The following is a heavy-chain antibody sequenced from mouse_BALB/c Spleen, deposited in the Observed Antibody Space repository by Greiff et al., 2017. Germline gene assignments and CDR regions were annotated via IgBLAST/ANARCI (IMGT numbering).Heavy chain of an antibody. CDR1: GYSITSDYA. J-gene: IGHJ3*01. D-gene: IGHD4-1*01. CDR3: ARGAGTGAWFAY. CDR2: ISYSGST. V-gene: IGHV3-2*02. Sequence: EVKLVESGPGLVKPSQSLSLTCTVTGYSITSDYAWNWIRQFPGNKLEWMGYISYSGSTSYNPSLKSRISITRDTSKNQFFLQLNSVTTEDTATYYCARGAGTGAWFAYWGQGTLVTVSA.